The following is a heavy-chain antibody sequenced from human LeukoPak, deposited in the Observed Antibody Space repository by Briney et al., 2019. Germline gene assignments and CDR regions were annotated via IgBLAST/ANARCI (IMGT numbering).Heavy chain of an antibody. CDR1: GFTFSNAW. V-gene: IGHV3-23*01. J-gene: IGHJ4*02. D-gene: IGHD2-21*01. CDR3: ARAPVTSCRGAYCYPFDY. CDR2: TSSSDAGT. Sequence: GGSLRLSCAASGFTFSNAWMSWVRQAPGKGLEWVSATSSSDAGTYHADSVRGRFTISRDNSKNTLYLQMNSLRVEDAAVYYCARAPVTSCRGAYCYPFDYWGQGTLVTVSS.